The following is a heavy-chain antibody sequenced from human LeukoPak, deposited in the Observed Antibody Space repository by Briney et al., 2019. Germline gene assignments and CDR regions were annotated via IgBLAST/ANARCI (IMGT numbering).Heavy chain of an antibody. J-gene: IGHJ4*02. CDR3: AKDRRNYGYFDY. V-gene: IGHV3-30*18. Sequence: PGGSLRLSCAASGFTFSSYGMHWDRQAPGKGLEWVAVISYDGSNKYYGDSVKGRFTISRDNSKNTLYLQMNSLRAEDTAVYYCAKDRRNYGYFDYWGQGTLVTVSS. CDR2: ISYDGSNK. CDR1: GFTFSSYG. D-gene: IGHD1-7*01.